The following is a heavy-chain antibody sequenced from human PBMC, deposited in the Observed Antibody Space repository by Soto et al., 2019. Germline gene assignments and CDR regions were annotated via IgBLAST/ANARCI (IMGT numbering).Heavy chain of an antibody. CDR1: GYTFTSYG. Sequence: QVQLVQSGAEVKKPGASVKVSCKASGYTFTSYGISWVRQAPGQGLEWMGWISGYNGNTNYAQKLQGRVTMTTDTSTSTAYMELRSLRSDDTAVYYCARDGNYDFWSGYWSHLVDYGMDVWGQGTTVTVSS. D-gene: IGHD3-3*01. CDR3: ARDGNYDFWSGYWSHLVDYGMDV. CDR2: ISGYNGNT. V-gene: IGHV1-18*04. J-gene: IGHJ6*02.